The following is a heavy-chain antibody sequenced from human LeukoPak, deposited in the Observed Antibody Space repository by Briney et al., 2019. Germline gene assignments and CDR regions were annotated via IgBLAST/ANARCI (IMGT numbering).Heavy chain of an antibody. Sequence: PSQTLSLTCTVSGGSISSGSYYWSWIRQPAGKGLEWIGRIYTSGSTNYNPSLKSRVTISVDTSKNQFSLKLSSVTAADTAVYYCARASYCTNGVCLQPSYYYYMDVWGKGTTVTVSS. D-gene: IGHD2-8*01. V-gene: IGHV4-61*02. CDR3: ARASYCTNGVCLQPSYYYYMDV. CDR1: GGSISSGSYY. J-gene: IGHJ6*03. CDR2: IYTSGST.